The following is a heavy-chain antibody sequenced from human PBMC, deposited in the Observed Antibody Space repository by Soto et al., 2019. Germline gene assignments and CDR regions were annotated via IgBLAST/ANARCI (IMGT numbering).Heavy chain of an antibody. CDR2: IYYSGNT. CDR3: ARSRGSGWSFDH. J-gene: IGHJ4*02. V-gene: IGHV4-59*01. CDR1: GGSISTYY. Sequence: QVQLQESGPGLVKPSETLSLTCTVSGGSISTYYWRWFRQPPGKGLEWIGYIYYSGNTKYNPSLESRVTISLEKSKNQFSLKVTSLNAADTATYYCARSRGSGWSFDHWGQGTLVTVSS. D-gene: IGHD6-19*01.